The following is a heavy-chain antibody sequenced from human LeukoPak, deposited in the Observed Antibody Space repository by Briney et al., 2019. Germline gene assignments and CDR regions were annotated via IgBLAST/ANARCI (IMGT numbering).Heavy chain of an antibody. CDR1: GFTFSNAW. CDR2: IKSKTDGGTT. Sequence: GGSLRLSCAASGFTFSNAWMSWVRQAPGKGLEWVGRIKSKTDGGTTDYAAPVKGRFTNSKDDSKNTLYLQMNSLKTEDTAVYYCTNTRQLWLPVDYWGQGTLVTVSS. J-gene: IGHJ4*02. CDR3: TNTRQLWLPVDY. V-gene: IGHV3-15*01. D-gene: IGHD5-18*01.